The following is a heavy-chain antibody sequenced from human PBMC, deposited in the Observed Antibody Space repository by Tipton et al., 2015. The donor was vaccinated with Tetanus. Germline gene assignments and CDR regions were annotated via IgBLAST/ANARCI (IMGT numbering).Heavy chain of an antibody. CDR3: AREGAPRAFDI. CDR2: IHYSGST. J-gene: IGHJ3*02. V-gene: IGHV4-31*02. CDR1: GGSISSGGHY. Sequence: PGLVKPSETLSPTCTVSGGSISSGGHYWGWIRQHPGKGLEWIGNIHYSGSTFYNPSLKSRVTISVDTSKNQFSLKLNSVTAADTAVYYCAREGAPRAFDIWGQGTMVTVSS.